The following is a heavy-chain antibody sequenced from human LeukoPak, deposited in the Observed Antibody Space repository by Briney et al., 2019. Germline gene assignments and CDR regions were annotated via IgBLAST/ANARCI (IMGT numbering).Heavy chain of an antibody. J-gene: IGHJ6*03. V-gene: IGHV4-38-2*02. Sequence: SETLSLTCTVSGYSISSGYYWGWIRQPPGKGLEWIGSIYHSGSTYYNPSLKSRVTISVDTSKNQFSLKLSSVTAADTAVYYCAREGGASSSWYGAYYYYYYMDVWGKGTTVTVSS. CDR2: IYHSGST. CDR3: AREGGASSSWYGAYYYYYYMDV. D-gene: IGHD6-13*01. CDR1: GYSISSGYY.